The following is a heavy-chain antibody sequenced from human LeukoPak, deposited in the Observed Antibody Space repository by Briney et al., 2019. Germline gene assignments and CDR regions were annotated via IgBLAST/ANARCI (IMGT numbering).Heavy chain of an antibody. CDR3: ARRRNYGGNSGALDY. J-gene: IGHJ4*02. CDR2: IYYSGST. Sequence: PSETLSLTCTVSGGSISSSSYYWSWIRQPPGKGLEWIGYIYYSGSTNYNPSLKSRVTISVDKSKNQFSLKLSSVTAADTAVYYCARRRNYGGNSGALDYWGQGTLVTVSS. D-gene: IGHD4-23*01. CDR1: GGSISSSSYY. V-gene: IGHV4-61*05.